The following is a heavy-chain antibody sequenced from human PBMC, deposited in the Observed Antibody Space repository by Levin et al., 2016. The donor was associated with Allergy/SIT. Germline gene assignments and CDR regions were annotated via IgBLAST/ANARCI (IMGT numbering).Heavy chain of an antibody. D-gene: IGHD1-26*01. Sequence: GESLKISCAASGFTFSSYWMHWVRQAPGKGLVWVSHIKSDGSYTNYADSVKGRFTISRDNAKNTLYLQMNSLRVEDTAMYYCAILPRSSVSDIWGQGTMVTVSS. CDR3: AILPRSSVSDI. V-gene: IGHV3-74*01. CDR2: IKSDGSYT. CDR1: GFTFSSYW. J-gene: IGHJ3*02.